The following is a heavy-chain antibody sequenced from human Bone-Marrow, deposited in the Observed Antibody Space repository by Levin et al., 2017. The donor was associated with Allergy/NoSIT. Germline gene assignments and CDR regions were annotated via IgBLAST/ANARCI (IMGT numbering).Heavy chain of an antibody. D-gene: IGHD6-19*01. CDR1: GFTFKTYA. CDR3: ASDFSNGNSGWFAGIDS. CDR2: ISSSGGRT. J-gene: IGHJ4*02. Sequence: GESLKISCAASGFTFKTYAMTWVRQAPGKGLEWVSSISSSGGRTYYADAVKDRFIISRDNFKNMLYLEMNNLRAEDTAVFYCASDFSNGNSGWFAGIDSWGQGTLVSVAS. V-gene: IGHV3-23*01.